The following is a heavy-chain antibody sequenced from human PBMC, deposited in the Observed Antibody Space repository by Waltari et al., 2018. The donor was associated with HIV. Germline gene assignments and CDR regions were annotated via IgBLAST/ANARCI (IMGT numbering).Heavy chain of an antibody. J-gene: IGHJ4*02. CDR3: TTGDIVVVTDY. CDR2: VKSETDGGTT. V-gene: IGHV3-15*01. CDR1: GFTFTNAW. Sequence: EVQLVESGGGLVKPGGSLRLSCAASGFTFTNAWMSWVRQAPGKGLEWVGRVKSETDGGTTDYAAPVKGRFTISRDDSKNTLYLQMNRLKTEDTAVYYCTTGDIVVVTDYWGQGTLVTVSS. D-gene: IGHD2-21*02.